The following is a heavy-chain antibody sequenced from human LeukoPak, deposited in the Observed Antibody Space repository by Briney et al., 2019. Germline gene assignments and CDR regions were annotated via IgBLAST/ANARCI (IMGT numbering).Heavy chain of an antibody. CDR3: ARDRILGYFDGTLFNY. Sequence: ASVKDTCMASGYTFINYGIAWVRQAPGQGLEWMGYINPSNGNTNCAQNLQGRLTLTTDTSTNTAYMELGGLRSDDTAVYYCARDRILGYFDGTLFNYWGQENVDPVSS. CDR2: INPSNGNT. D-gene: IGHD3-22*01. J-gene: IGHJ4*02. V-gene: IGHV1-18*01. CDR1: GYTFINYG.